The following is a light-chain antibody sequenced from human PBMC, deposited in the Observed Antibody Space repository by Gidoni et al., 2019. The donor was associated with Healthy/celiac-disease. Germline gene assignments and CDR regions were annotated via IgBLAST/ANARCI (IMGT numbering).Light chain of an antibody. CDR1: SSNIGAGYD. Sequence: QSVLTQPNSVSGAPGQRVTISCTGRSSNIGAGYDVHWYQQLPGTAPKLLIYGNSNRPSVVPDRFSGSKSGTSASLAITGLQAEDEADYYCQSYDSSLSGLFGGGTKLTVL. J-gene: IGLJ2*01. CDR2: GNS. CDR3: QSYDSSLSGL. V-gene: IGLV1-40*01.